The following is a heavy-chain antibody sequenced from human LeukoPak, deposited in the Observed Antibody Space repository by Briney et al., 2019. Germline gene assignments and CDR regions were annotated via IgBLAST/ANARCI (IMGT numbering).Heavy chain of an antibody. CDR2: IFHSGST. Sequence: SETLSLTCAVSGYSISSGYYWGWIRQPPGKGLEWIGSIFHSGSTYYNPSLKSRVNMSVDTSKNQISLKLSSVTAADTAVYYCARASGSYGSRSYYYYGMDAWGKGTTVTVSS. CDR1: GYSISSGYY. V-gene: IGHV4-38-2*01. D-gene: IGHD3-10*01. CDR3: ARASGSYGSRSYYYYGMDA. J-gene: IGHJ6*04.